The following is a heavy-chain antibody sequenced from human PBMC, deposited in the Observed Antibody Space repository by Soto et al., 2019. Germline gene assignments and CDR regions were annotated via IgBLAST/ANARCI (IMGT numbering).Heavy chain of an antibody. V-gene: IGHV3-30-3*01. Sequence: PGGSLRLSCAASGFTFSRYAMRWVRKAPGKGLEWVALISYDGSNEYYADSVKARFTISRDNSKNTLYLQVNSVRDKDTAVYYCVSGSYCIGGSCHLAQSPGRFWGQGTMVTVSS. D-gene: IGHD2-15*01. J-gene: IGHJ3*01. CDR2: ISYDGSNE. CDR1: GFTFSRYA. CDR3: VSGSYCIGGSCHLAQSPGRF.